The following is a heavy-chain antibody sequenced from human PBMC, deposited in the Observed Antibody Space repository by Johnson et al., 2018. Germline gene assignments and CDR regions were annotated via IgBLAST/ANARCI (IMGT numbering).Heavy chain of an antibody. D-gene: IGHD3-22*01. J-gene: IGHJ6*01. Sequence: QVQLVQSGAEVKKPGASVKVSCKASGYTFTSYDINWVRQATGQGLEWMGWMNPNSGNTGYAQKFQGRVTMTRNTSISTAYMELSSLRSEDTAVYDCGRGGGDYYDGWSCGMDVWGQGTTVTVSS. V-gene: IGHV1-8*01. CDR3: GRGGGDYYDGWSCGMDV. CDR2: MNPNSGNT. CDR1: GYTFTSYD.